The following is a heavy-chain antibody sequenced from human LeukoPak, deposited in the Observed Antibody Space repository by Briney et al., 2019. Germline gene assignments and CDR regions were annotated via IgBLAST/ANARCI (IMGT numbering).Heavy chain of an antibody. CDR3: ARVYCSSTSCYCDY. CDR1: GGSISSGDYY. CDR2: IYYSGST. D-gene: IGHD2-2*01. Sequence: TLSLTCTVSGGSISSGDYYWSWIRQPPGKGLEWIGYIYYSGSTYYNPSLKSRVTISVDTSKNQFSLKLSSVTAADTAVYYCARVYCSSTSCYCDYWGQGTLVTVSS. V-gene: IGHV4-30-4*01. J-gene: IGHJ4*02.